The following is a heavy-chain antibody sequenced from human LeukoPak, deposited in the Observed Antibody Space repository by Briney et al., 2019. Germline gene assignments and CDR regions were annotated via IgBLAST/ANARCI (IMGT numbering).Heavy chain of an antibody. Sequence: VSVKVSCKASGYTFTSYGISWVRQAPGQGLEWMGWISAYNGNTNYAQKLQGRVTMTTDTSTSTAYMELRSLRSDDTAVYYCARAPPFGGSYPRADYFDYWGQGTLVTVSS. V-gene: IGHV1-18*01. J-gene: IGHJ4*02. CDR3: ARAPPFGGSYPRADYFDY. CDR1: GYTFTSYG. CDR2: ISAYNGNT. D-gene: IGHD1-26*01.